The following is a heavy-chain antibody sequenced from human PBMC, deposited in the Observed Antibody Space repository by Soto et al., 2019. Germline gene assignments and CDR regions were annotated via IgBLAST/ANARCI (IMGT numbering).Heavy chain of an antibody. Sequence: SETLSLTCTVSGGSINSYYWSWIRQPPGKGLEWIGFIFYSGSANYNPSLKSRVTISIDTSKNQFSLKLSSVTAADTAVYYCARRYGYSFDYWGQGTLVTVSS. CDR1: GGSINSYY. CDR3: ARRYGYSFDY. V-gene: IGHV4-59*01. CDR2: IFYSGSA. D-gene: IGHD4-4*01. J-gene: IGHJ4*02.